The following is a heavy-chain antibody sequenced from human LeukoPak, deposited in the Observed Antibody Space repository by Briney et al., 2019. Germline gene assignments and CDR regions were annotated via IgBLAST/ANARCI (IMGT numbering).Heavy chain of an antibody. CDR2: ISYDGSNK. J-gene: IGHJ6*02. D-gene: IGHD6-19*01. CDR1: GFTFSSYG. V-gene: IGHV3-30*18. Sequence: GRSLRLSCAASGFTFSSYGMHWVRQAPGKGLEWVAVISYDGSNKYYADSVKGRFTISRDNSKNTLYLQMNSLRAEDTAVYYCAKVPYKGYSSGWYEGNYYYGMDVWGQGTTVTVSS. CDR3: AKVPYKGYSSGWYEGNYYYGMDV.